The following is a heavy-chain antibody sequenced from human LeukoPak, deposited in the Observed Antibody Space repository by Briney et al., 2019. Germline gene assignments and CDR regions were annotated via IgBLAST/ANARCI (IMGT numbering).Heavy chain of an antibody. Sequence: GASVNVSCTASGYTLTDYYMHWVRQAPGQGLEWMGWINPKSRETNYAQNCQGRVTMTRDTSIKTAYMEMSSLRYDDTAVYYCARYIRITMVRGGLLNTPRLGFNDYWGQGTLVTVSS. J-gene: IGHJ4*02. CDR3: ARYIRITMVRGGLLNTPRLGFNDY. V-gene: IGHV1-2*02. D-gene: IGHD3-10*01. CDR2: INPKSRET. CDR1: GYTLTDYY.